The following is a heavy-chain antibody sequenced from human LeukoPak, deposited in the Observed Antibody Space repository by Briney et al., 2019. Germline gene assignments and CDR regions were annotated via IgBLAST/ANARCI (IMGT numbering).Heavy chain of an antibody. V-gene: IGHV3-74*01. CDR3: ARVSGPGMNEYYHL. D-gene: IGHD3-10*01. CDR1: GITFSGAW. J-gene: IGHJ1*01. Sequence: GGSLRLSCAASGITFSGAWMHWVRQAPGKGLVWVSGINDDGSFRRYANSVKGRFTISRDNAKNTLFLQMDSLRAEDTAVYYCARVSGPGMNEYYHLWGQGTLVTVSS. CDR2: INDDGSFR.